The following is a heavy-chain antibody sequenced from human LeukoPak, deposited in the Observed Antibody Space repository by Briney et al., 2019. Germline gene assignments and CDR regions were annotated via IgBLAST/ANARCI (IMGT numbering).Heavy chain of an antibody. V-gene: IGHV3-30*18. D-gene: IGHD1-1*01. CDR3: AKPYPTLTTSAVLDN. CDR1: GFTFSNYA. Sequence: GRSLTLSCAASGFTFSNYAIHWVRQAPGRGLEWVAAVSYDGNSQHYGAPVKGRFTISRDNSKNTVYLQINTLRTDDAAIYYCAKPYPTLTTSAVLDNWGQGTLVTVSS. CDR2: VSYDGNSQ. J-gene: IGHJ4*02.